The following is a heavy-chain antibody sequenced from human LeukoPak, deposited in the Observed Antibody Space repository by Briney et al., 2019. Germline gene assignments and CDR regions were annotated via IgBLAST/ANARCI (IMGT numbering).Heavy chain of an antibody. Sequence: GGSLRLSCAASGFIFSSYAMNWVRQAPGKGLEWVSVISGSGGSTYYADSVKGRFTISRDNSKNTLDLQMNSLRAEDTAVYYCASPRITGTSRPFDYWGQGTLVTVSS. D-gene: IGHD1-7*01. J-gene: IGHJ4*02. CDR2: ISGSGGST. CDR3: ASPRITGTSRPFDY. CDR1: GFIFSSYA. V-gene: IGHV3-23*01.